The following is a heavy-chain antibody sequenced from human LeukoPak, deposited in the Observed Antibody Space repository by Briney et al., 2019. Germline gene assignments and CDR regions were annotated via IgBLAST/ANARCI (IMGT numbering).Heavy chain of an antibody. CDR3: ARDLGGYNFDY. D-gene: IGHD5-24*01. J-gene: IGHJ4*02. CDR1: GFTFSTYW. V-gene: IGHV3-48*04. Sequence: GGSLRLSCAASGFTFSTYWMSWVRQAPGKGPEWVSYISSRDNTIYYADSVKGRFTISRDNAKDSVYLQMNSLRAEDTAVYYCARDLGGYNFDYWGQGTLVTVPS. CDR2: ISSRDNTI.